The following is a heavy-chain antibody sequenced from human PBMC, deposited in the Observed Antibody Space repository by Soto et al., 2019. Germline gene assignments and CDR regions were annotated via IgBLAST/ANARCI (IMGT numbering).Heavy chain of an antibody. Sequence: QVQLQESGPGLVKPSQTLSLTCTVSGGSMNSGGYCWNWIRQHPGEGLEWIGCISYGGTTSYNPSLKRRPTLSVDTSKNQFSLMPTSVTAADTAVYYCSRGILVWGQGTLITVSS. CDR2: ISYGGTT. J-gene: IGHJ4*02. CDR1: GGSMNSGGYC. D-gene: IGHD3-10*01. V-gene: IGHV4-31*03. CDR3: SRGILV.